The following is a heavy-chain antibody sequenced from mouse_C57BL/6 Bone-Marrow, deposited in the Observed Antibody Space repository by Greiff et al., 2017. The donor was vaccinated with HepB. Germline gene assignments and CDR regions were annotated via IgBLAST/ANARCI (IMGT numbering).Heavy chain of an antibody. D-gene: IGHD2-4*01. J-gene: IGHJ3*01. V-gene: IGHV3-8*01. CDR3: ASGYYDSFAY. CDR1: GYSITSDY. CDR2: ISYNGST. Sequence: EVKLVESGPGLAKPSQPLSLTCSVTGYSITSDYWNWIRKFPGNKLEYMGYISYNGSTYYNPSLKSRISITRDTSKNQYYLQLNSVTTEDTATYYCASGYYDSFAYWGQGTLVTVSA.